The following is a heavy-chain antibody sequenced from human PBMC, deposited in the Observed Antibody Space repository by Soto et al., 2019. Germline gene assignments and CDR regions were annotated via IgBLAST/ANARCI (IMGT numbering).Heavy chain of an antibody. Sequence: GGSLRLSGAASGFTFSSYSISWVRQAPWKGLEWVSGFRTGADDGTTYYADSVKGRFTISRDISKNTLFLQMNSLRAEDTAIYYCAKKVNSGPGSQYFDDWGQGTLVTFCS. CDR3: AKKVNSGPGSQYFDD. CDR1: GFTFSSYS. D-gene: IGHD3-10*01. J-gene: IGHJ4*02. CDR2: FRTGADDGTT. V-gene: IGHV3-23*01.